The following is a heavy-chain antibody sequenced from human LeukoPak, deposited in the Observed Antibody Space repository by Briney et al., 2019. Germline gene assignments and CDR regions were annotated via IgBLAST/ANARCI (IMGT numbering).Heavy chain of an antibody. CDR2: IYYNGNT. V-gene: IGHV4-39*07. CDR3: AREEVWVATIYPFDT. CDR1: GGSINSISYY. J-gene: IGHJ3*02. Sequence: SETLSLTCTVSGGSINSISYYWGWIRQPPGKGLEWIGSIYYNGNTYYNPSLKSRVTISVDASKNQFSLKLSSVTAADTAVYYCAREEVWVATIYPFDTWGQGTRVTVSS. D-gene: IGHD5-12*01.